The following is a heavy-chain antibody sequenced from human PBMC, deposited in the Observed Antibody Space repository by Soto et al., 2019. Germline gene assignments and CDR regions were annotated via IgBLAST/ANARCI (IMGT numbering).Heavy chain of an antibody. D-gene: IGHD3-16*01. CDR2: ISSGGSYI. CDR3: VRDKLQSYGHWFDP. Sequence: EVQLVESGGGLVKPGGSLRLSCAASGFTFKSYGMNWVRQAPGKGLEWVSCISSGGSYIYYADSVKGRFTISRDNAKNSLFLQMNSLRAEDTAVYYCVRDKLQSYGHWFDPWGQGTLLTVSS. V-gene: IGHV3-21*01. J-gene: IGHJ5*02. CDR1: GFTFKSYG.